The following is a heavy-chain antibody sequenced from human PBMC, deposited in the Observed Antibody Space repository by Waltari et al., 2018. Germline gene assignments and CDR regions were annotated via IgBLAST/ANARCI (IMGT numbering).Heavy chain of an antibody. CDR1: GFDFSYYD. Sequence: EVRLAESGGGLVKPGGSLRLSCPASGFDFSYYDMNWVRQAPGTGLEWVSSIGRTHSNIFYADSVKGRFTVSRDNAKNSLYLQMDNLRAEDSGLYFCTRDLYGSGGDWFDPWGQGTLVTVSS. D-gene: IGHD3-10*01. CDR3: TRDLYGSGGDWFDP. J-gene: IGHJ5*02. CDR2: IGRTHSNI. V-gene: IGHV3-21*03.